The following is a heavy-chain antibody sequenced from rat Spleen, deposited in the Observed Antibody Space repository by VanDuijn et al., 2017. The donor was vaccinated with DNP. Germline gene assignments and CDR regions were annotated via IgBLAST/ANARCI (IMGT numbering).Heavy chain of an antibody. V-gene: IGHV5-25*01. Sequence: EVQLVESGGGLVQPGRSLKLSCAASGFTFSNYYMAWVRQAPKKGLEWVATISTSGSRTYYPDSVKGRFTISRDNAKSSLYLQMNSLKSEDTATYYCERQEYGGYSPFAYWGQGTLVTVSS. J-gene: IGHJ3*01. CDR2: ISTSGSRT. CDR3: ERQEYGGYSPFAY. D-gene: IGHD1-11*01. CDR1: GFTFSNYY.